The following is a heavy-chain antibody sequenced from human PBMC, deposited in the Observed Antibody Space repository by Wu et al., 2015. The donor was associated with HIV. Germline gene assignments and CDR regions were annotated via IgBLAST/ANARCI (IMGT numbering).Heavy chain of an antibody. D-gene: IGHD5-18*01. V-gene: IGHV1-69*12. CDR2: IIPMFGTA. Sequence: QVQLVQSGAEVKKPGSSVRVSCKASGGTFSSYAISWVRQAPGQGLEWMGGIIPMFGTAKYAQKFQGRVTITADESTSTAYMELSSLRSEDTAVYYCARDTAMVLDSNKGDYNWFDPWGQGTLVTVSS. CDR1: GGTFSSYA. CDR3: ARDTAMVLDSNKGDYNWFDP. J-gene: IGHJ5*02.